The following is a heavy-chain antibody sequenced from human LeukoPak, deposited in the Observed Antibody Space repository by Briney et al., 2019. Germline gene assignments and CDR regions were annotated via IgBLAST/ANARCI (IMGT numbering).Heavy chain of an antibody. Sequence: SSETQSLTCTVSGGSISSSTYYWGWIRQPPGKGLEWIGSFYYSGGTYYNPSLKSRVTISVDTSKNQFSLKLSSVTAADTAVYYCARHNYGSGGLNRGWFDPWGQGTLVTVSS. CDR3: ARHNYGSGGLNRGWFDP. CDR1: GGSISSSTYY. J-gene: IGHJ5*02. V-gene: IGHV4-39*01. D-gene: IGHD3-10*01. CDR2: FYYSGGT.